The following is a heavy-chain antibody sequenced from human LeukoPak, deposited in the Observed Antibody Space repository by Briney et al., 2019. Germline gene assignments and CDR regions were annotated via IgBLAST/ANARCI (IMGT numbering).Heavy chain of an antibody. CDR2: IIPIFGTA. Sequence: SVKVSCKASGGTFSSYAISWVRQAPGQGLEWMGGIIPIFGTANYAQKFQGRVTITADKSTSTAYMELSSLRSEDTAVYYCARDRAGTTLIRHHDYYYMDVWGKGTTVTISS. CDR3: ARDRAGTTLIRHHDYYYMDV. CDR1: GGTFSSYA. V-gene: IGHV1-69*06. J-gene: IGHJ6*03. D-gene: IGHD1-1*01.